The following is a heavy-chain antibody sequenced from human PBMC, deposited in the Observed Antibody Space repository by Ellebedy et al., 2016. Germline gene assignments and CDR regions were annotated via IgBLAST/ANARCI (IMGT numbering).Heavy chain of an antibody. V-gene: IGHV3-21*01. CDR3: ARTPLVTFGGDLYYFDN. CDR2: ISSTSVYI. J-gene: IGHJ4*02. CDR1: GFTFSSYS. Sequence: GESLKISCEASGFTFSSYSMNWVRQAPGKGPEWISSISSTSVYIYYADSVKGRFTISRDNGKNSLYLQMNSLRAEDAAVYYCARTPLVTFGGDLYYFDNWGQGTLVTVTS. D-gene: IGHD3-16*01.